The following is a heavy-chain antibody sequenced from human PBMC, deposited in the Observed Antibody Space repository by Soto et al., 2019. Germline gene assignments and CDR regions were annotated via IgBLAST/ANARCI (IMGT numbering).Heavy chain of an antibody. J-gene: IGHJ3*02. CDR2: IFSGGST. V-gene: IGHV3-66*01. Sequence: PGGSLRLSCAASGFTVSSNYMSWVRRAPGKGLEWVSVIFSGGSTYYADSVKGRFTISRDNSKNTLYLQVNSLRAEDTAVYYCARGETAAFDIWGQGTMVTVSS. CDR3: ARGETAAFDI. CDR1: GFTVSSNY.